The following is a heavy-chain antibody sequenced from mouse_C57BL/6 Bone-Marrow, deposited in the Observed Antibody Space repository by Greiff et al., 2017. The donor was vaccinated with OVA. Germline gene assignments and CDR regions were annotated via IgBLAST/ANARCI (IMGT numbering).Heavy chain of an antibody. D-gene: IGHD2-5*01. CDR3: ARSGNYSNSMDY. Sequence: QVQLKQPGAELVKPGASVKLSCKASGYTFTSYWMHWVKQRPGQGLEWIGMIHPNSGSTNYNEKFKSKATLTVDKSSSTAYMQLSSLTSEDSAVYYCARSGNYSNSMDYWGQGTSVTVSS. J-gene: IGHJ4*01. V-gene: IGHV1-64*01. CDR2: IHPNSGST. CDR1: GYTFTSYW.